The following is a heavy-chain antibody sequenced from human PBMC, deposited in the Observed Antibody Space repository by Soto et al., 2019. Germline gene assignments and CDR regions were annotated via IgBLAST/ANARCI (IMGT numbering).Heavy chain of an antibody. J-gene: IGHJ4*02. CDR2: INADGTST. V-gene: IGHV3-74*01. D-gene: IGHD2-2*01. CDR1: GFEFRANW. CDR3: VKVLARGVGVPRFYFDS. Sequence: GGSLRLSCAASGFEFRANWMHWVRQAPGQGLVWVSRINADGTSTSYADSVKGRFTISRDNAKNTLYLHVNSLRAEDTAVYYCVKVLARGVGVPRFYFDSWGQGALVTVSS.